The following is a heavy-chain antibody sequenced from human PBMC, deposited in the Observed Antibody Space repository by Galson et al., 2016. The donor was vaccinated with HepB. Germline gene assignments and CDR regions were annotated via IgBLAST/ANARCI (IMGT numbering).Heavy chain of an antibody. CDR1: GDSISRGGYF. Sequence: TLSLTCSVSGDSISRGGYFWTWIRQHPQKGLEWIGYISYIGRITYNPSLQSRVTMSLDTSQNRFSLSLSSVTAADAAIYFCASPDPCTGRDDAFGLWGQGTMVTVSS. CDR2: ISYIGRI. CDR3: ASPDPCTGRDDAFGL. D-gene: IGHD2-8*02. V-gene: IGHV4-31*03. J-gene: IGHJ3*01.